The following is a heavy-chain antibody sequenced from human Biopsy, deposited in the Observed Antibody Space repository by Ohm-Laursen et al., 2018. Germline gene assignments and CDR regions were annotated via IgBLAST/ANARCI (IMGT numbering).Heavy chain of an antibody. CDR1: GFDFSDYS. J-gene: IGHJ4*02. Sequence: SLRLSCAASGFDFSDYSMSWVRQAPGKGLERVSSVTTTSSYIYYADSVKGRFAISRDNAKNSLYLQMNSLRAEDTAVYYCARGRTGGWGQGTLVTVSS. D-gene: IGHD1/OR15-1a*01. CDR3: ARGRTGG. V-gene: IGHV3-21*01. CDR2: VTTTSSYI.